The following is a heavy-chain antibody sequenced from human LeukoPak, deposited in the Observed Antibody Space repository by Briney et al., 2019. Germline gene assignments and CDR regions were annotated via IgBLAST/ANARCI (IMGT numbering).Heavy chain of an antibody. CDR2: IRYDGSNK. Sequence: PGGSLRLSCAASGFTFSSYGMHWVRQAPGKGLEWVAFIRYDGSNKYYADSVKGRFTISRDNSKNTLYLQMNSLRAEDTAVYYCAKAVLRFFPFDYWGQGTLVTVSS. V-gene: IGHV3-30*02. CDR3: AKAVLRFFPFDY. CDR1: GFTFSSYG. D-gene: IGHD3-3*01. J-gene: IGHJ4*02.